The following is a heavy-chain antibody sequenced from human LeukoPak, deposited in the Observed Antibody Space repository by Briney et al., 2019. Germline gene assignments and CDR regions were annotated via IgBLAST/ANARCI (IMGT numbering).Heavy chain of an antibody. CDR1: GFTFSRYD. CDR2: ISIRSYT. J-gene: IGHJ3*02. Sequence: GGSLRLSCAASGFTFSRYDMSWVRQAPGKGLEWVSSISIRSYTHSADSVKGRFTISRDNAKNSLYLQLNSLRAEDTAVYFCARDGDWTFDIWGQGTMVTVSS. CDR3: ARDGDWTFDI. D-gene: IGHD2-21*01. V-gene: IGHV3-21*01.